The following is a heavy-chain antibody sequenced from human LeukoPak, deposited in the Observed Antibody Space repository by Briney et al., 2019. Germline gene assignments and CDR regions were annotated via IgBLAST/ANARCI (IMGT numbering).Heavy chain of an antibody. CDR1: GFTFSSYA. V-gene: IGHV3-23*01. Sequence: GGSLRLSCAASGFTFSSYAMSWVRQAPGKGLEWVSAISGSGGSTYYADSVKGRFTISRDNSKNTLYLQMNSLRAEDTAVYYCAKSPYYYDSSGYYRSRPKTNYFDYWGQGTLVTVSS. J-gene: IGHJ4*02. CDR2: ISGSGGST. D-gene: IGHD3-22*01. CDR3: AKSPYYYDSSGYYRSRPKTNYFDY.